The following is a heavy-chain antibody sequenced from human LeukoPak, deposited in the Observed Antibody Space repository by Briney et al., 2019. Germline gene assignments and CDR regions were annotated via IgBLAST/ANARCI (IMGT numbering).Heavy chain of an antibody. Sequence: SVKVSCKASGGTFSSYAISWVRQAPGQGLEWMGRIIPILGIANYAQKFQGRVTITADKSTSTAYMELSSLRSEDTAVYYCATPSCGGDCLTLDYWGQGTLVTVSS. V-gene: IGHV1-69*04. J-gene: IGHJ4*02. CDR1: GGTFSSYA. D-gene: IGHD2-21*02. CDR3: ATPSCGGDCLTLDY. CDR2: IIPILGIA.